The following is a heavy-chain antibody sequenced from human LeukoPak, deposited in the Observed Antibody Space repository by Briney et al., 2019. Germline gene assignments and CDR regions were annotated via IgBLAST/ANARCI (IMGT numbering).Heavy chain of an antibody. D-gene: IGHD6-13*01. CDR3: AKDHSSSWYEVSSLADY. J-gene: IGHJ4*02. CDR1: GFTFSSYG. CDR2: ISYDGSNK. V-gene: IGHV3-30*18. Sequence: GGSLRLSCAASGFTFSSYGMHWVRQAPGKGLEWVAVISYDGSNKYYADSVKGRFTISRDNSKNTLYLQMNSLRAEDTAVYYCAKDHSSSWYEVSSLADYWGQGTLVTVSS.